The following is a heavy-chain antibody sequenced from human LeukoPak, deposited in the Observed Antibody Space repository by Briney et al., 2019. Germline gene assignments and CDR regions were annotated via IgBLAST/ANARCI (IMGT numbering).Heavy chain of an antibody. CDR1: GFTFRTYG. V-gene: IGHV3-33*01. CDR3: ARDLYSSFLDY. D-gene: IGHD2-21*01. J-gene: IGHJ4*02. Sequence: GGPLRLSCAASGFTFRTYGMHWVRQAPGKGLEWVAVIWYDGSNKYYADSVKGRFTISRDDSKNTVYLQMNSLRVEDTAVYYCARDLYSSFLDYWGQGTLVTVSS. CDR2: IWYDGSNK.